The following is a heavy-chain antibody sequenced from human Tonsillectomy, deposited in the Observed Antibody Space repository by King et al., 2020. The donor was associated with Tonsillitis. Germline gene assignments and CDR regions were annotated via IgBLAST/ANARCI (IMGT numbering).Heavy chain of an antibody. J-gene: IGHJ5*02. CDR3: AGDYDDFWSGSGGWFDP. Sequence: VQLVESGAEVKKPGASVKVSCKASGYTFTSYGISWVRQAPGQGLDGMGWISAYNGNTNYAQKLQGRVTMTTETSTSTAYMELRSLRSDDTAVYYCAGDYDDFWSGSGGWFDPWGQGTLVTVSS. V-gene: IGHV1-18*01. D-gene: IGHD3-3*01. CDR1: GYTFTSYG. CDR2: ISAYNGNT.